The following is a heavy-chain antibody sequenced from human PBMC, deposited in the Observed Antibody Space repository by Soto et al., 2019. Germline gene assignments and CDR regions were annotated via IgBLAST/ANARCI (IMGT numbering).Heavy chain of an antibody. CDR3: AKGLSWGLGDLTPNYYYYYGMDV. CDR2: ISGSGGST. Sequence: GGSLRLSCAASGFTFSSYAMSWVRQAPGKGLEWVSAISGSGGSTYYADSVKGRFTISRDNSKNTLYLQMNSLRAEDTAVYYCAKGLSWGLGDLTPNYYYYYGMDVWGQGTTVTVSS. J-gene: IGHJ6*02. D-gene: IGHD3-16*01. V-gene: IGHV3-23*01. CDR1: GFTFSSYA.